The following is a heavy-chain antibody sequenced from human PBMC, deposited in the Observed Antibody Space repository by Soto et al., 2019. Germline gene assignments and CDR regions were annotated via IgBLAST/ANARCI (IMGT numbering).Heavy chain of an antibody. CDR3: AKDPRRGGTADGSFDI. J-gene: IGHJ3*02. D-gene: IGHD3-10*01. V-gene: IGHV3-23*01. Sequence: EVQLLESVGGLVQHGGSLRLSCAASGFTFSSYAMSWVRQAPGKGLEWVSAISGSGGSTYYAVSVKGRFTISRDNSKNTLYLQRNCLRAYDTAVYYCAKDPRRGGTADGSFDIWGQGTMVTVSS. CDR1: GFTFSSYA. CDR2: ISGSGGST.